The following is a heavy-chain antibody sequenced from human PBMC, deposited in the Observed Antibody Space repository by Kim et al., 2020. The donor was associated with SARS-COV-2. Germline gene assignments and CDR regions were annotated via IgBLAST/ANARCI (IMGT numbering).Heavy chain of an antibody. CDR2: IKGDGGLK. CDR3: ATLGRSNSYSS. V-gene: IGHV3-7*01. Sequence: GGSLRLSCTASGFTFSNFWLSWVRQAPGKGLEWVANIKGDGGLKYYVDSVKGRFTISRDNAKNSLFQQMNSLRADDTAIYYCATLGRSNSYSSWGQGTMVTVSS. CDR1: GFTFSNFW. D-gene: IGHD6-13*01. J-gene: IGHJ5*02.